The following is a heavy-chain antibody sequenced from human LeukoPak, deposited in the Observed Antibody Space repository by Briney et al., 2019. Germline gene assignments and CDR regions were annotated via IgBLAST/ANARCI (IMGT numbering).Heavy chain of an antibody. Sequence: SETLSLTCTVAGGAITTYYWNWIRQPPGKGLEWIGYIHYSGGTNYNPSVKSRVTMSVDTSKNQFSLRLTSVTAADTAVYYCARVSRWAEAIDSWGQGTLVTVSS. CDR1: GGAITTYY. J-gene: IGHJ4*02. D-gene: IGHD1-26*01. V-gene: IGHV4-59*01. CDR2: IHYSGGT. CDR3: ARVSRWAEAIDS.